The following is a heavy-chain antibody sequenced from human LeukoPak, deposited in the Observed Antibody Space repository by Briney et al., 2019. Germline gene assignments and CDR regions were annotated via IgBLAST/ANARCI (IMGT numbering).Heavy chain of an antibody. J-gene: IGHJ6*03. Sequence: SETLSLTCTVSGVSISSSNSYWGWIRQPPGKGLEWIGSIYYSGNTYYNASLKSQVSISIDTSKNQFSLRLTSVTAADTAVYYCARGTSYYYMDVWGKGTTVTVSS. V-gene: IGHV4-39*01. CDR2: IYYSGNT. CDR1: GVSISSSNSY. D-gene: IGHD3/OR15-3a*01. CDR3: ARGTSYYYMDV.